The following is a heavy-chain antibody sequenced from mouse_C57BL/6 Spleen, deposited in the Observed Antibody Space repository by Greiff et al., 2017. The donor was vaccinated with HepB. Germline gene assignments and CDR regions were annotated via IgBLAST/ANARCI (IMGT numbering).Heavy chain of an antibody. Sequence: VQLKESGGGLVKPGGSLKLSCAASGFTFSDYGMHWVRQAPEKGLEWVAYISSGSSTIYYADTVKGRFTISRDNAKNTLFLQMTSLRSEDTAMYYCARRTGTWSYFDYWGQGTTLTVSS. CDR3: ARRTGTWSYFDY. D-gene: IGHD4-1*01. CDR1: GFTFSDYG. V-gene: IGHV5-17*01. J-gene: IGHJ2*01. CDR2: ISSGSSTI.